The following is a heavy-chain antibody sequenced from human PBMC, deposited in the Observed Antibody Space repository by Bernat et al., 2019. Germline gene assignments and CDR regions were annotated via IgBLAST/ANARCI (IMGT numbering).Heavy chain of an antibody. CDR2: IKQDGSAK. J-gene: IGHJ3*02. CDR1: GFTFSSRW. CDR3: ARDYSAFDI. Sequence: EVQLVESGGGLVQPGGSLRLSCAASGFTFSSRWMSWVRQSPGKGLEWVANIKQDGSAKYYVDSVKGRFTISRDNSKNSLYLQMNSLRTEDTALYYCARDYSAFDIWGQGTMVTVSS. D-gene: IGHD4-11*01. V-gene: IGHV3-7*03.